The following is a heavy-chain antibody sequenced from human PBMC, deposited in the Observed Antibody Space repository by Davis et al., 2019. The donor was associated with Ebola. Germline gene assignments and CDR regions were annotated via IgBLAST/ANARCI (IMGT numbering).Heavy chain of an antibody. J-gene: IGHJ4*02. CDR2: INPNSGGT. CDR1: GYTFTGYY. Sequence: ASVKVSCKASGYTFTGYYMHWVRQAPGQGLEWMGWINPNSGGTNYAQKFQGRVTMTRDTSISTAYMELSRLRSEDTAIYYCARAYGIGWQRAVDYWGQGTLVTVSS. V-gene: IGHV1-2*02. D-gene: IGHD6-19*01. CDR3: ARAYGIGWQRAVDY.